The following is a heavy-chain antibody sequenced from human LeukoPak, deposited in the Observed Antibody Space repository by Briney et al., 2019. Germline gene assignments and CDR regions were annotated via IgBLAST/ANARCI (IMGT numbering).Heavy chain of an antibody. J-gene: IGHJ4*02. D-gene: IGHD3-10*01. CDR2: IYNSGST. CDR1: GGSISGYY. Sequence: SETLPLTCTVSGGSISGYYWSWIRQSPGKGLEWIAYIYNSGSTNYNPSLQSRVTISVDTSKNQFSLNLSSVTAADTAVYYCARYGSGTYPRFDYWGQGTLVTVSS. CDR3: ARYGSGTYPRFDY. V-gene: IGHV4-59*08.